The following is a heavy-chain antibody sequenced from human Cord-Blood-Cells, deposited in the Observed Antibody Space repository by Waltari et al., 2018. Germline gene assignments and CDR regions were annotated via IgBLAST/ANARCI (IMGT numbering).Heavy chain of an antibody. CDR2: IYYSGST. D-gene: IGHD3-3*01. CDR1: GGSISSSSYY. V-gene: IGHV4-39*01. CDR3: ARRGFWSGYYTRAYYYYMDV. Sequence: QLQLQESGPGLVKPSETLSLTCTVSGGSISSSSYYWGWIRPPPGKGREWIGSIYYSGSTYYNPSLKSRVTISVDTSKNQFSLKLSSVTAADTAVYYCARRGFWSGYYTRAYYYYMDVWGKGTTVTVSS. J-gene: IGHJ6*03.